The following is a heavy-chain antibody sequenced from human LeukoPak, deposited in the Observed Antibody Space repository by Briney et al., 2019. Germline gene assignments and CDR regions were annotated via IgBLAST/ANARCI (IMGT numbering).Heavy chain of an antibody. CDR1: GGSISSYY. CDR2: IYTSGST. D-gene: IGHD3-3*01. Sequence: SETLSLTCTVSGGSISSYYWSWIRQPAGKGLEWIGRIYTSGSTNYNPSLKSRVTMSVDTSKNQFSLKLSSVTAADTAVYYCARGGGFFKGSRFLEWLLFGPWGQGTLVTVSS. J-gene: IGHJ4*02. V-gene: IGHV4-4*07. CDR3: ARGGGFFKGSRFLEWLLFGP.